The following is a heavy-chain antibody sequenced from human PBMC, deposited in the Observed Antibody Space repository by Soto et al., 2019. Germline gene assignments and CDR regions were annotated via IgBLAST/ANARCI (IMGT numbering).Heavy chain of an antibody. D-gene: IGHD3-16*02. CDR2: IYYTGST. J-gene: IGHJ4*02. CDR3: ARGGDDDYIWGSYLFYFDY. Sequence: PSETLSLTCTVSGGSISGYYWSWIRQPPGKRLEWIGYIYYTGSTNYNPSLKSRVTISVDTSKNQFSLKLSSVTAADTAVYYCARGGDDDYIWGSYLFYFDYWGQGTLVTVSS. CDR1: GGSISGYY. V-gene: IGHV4-59*01.